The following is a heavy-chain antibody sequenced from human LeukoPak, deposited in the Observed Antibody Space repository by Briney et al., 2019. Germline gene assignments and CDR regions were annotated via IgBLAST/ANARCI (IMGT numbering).Heavy chain of an antibody. CDR1: GGSFSGYY. J-gene: IGHJ5*02. CDR2: INNSGGT. CDR3: ADSRVWANSSWYYWFDP. V-gene: IGHV4-34*01. Sequence: PSETLSLTCAVYGGSFSGYYWSWIRQPPGKGLEWIAEINNSGGTNYNPSLKSRVTISVDTSNNQFSLKLSSVTAADTAVYYCADSRVWANSSWYYWFDPWGQGTLVTVSS. D-gene: IGHD6-13*01.